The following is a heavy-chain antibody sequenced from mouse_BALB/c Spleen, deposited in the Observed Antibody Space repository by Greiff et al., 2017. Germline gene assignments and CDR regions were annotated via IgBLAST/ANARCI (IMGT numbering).Heavy chain of an antibody. CDR2: ISTYYGDA. J-gene: IGHJ2*01. D-gene: IGHD1-2*01. CDR3: ARGAHHYYSDY. CDR1: GYTFTDYA. V-gene: IGHV1S137*01. Sequence: QVQLQQSGAELVRPGVSVKISCKGSGYTFTDYAMHWVKQSHAKSLEWIGVISTYYGDASYNQKFKGKATMTVDKSSSTAYMELARLTSEDSAIYYCARGAHHYYSDYWGQGTTLTVSS.